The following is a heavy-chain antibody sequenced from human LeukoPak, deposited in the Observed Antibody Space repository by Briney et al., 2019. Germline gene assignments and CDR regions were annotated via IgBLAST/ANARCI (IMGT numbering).Heavy chain of an antibody. D-gene: IGHD6-19*01. CDR2: IYSGGST. J-gene: IGHJ4*02. CDR3: AKSERITVAGIDY. CDR1: GFTVSSNY. Sequence: QSGGSLRLSCAASGFTVSSNYMTWVRQAPGKGLEWVSLIYSGGSTSYADSVRGRFTISRDNSKNTLYLQMNSLRAEDTAVYYCAKSERITVAGIDYWGQGTLVTVSS. V-gene: IGHV3-66*01.